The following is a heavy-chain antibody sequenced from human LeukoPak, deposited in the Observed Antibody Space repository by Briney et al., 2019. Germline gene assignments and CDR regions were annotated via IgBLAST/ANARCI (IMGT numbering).Heavy chain of an antibody. D-gene: IGHD6-13*01. CDR3: ARARYSTRWQSDFDY. CDR2: INANSGDT. Sequence: ASVKVSCKASGYTFSSYYVHWVRQAPGQGLEWMGWINANSGDTNYAQKFQGRVTMTRDTSISTAYMELSSLRSDDTAVYYCARARYSTRWQSDFDYWGQGTLVTVSS. CDR1: GYTFSSYY. V-gene: IGHV1-2*02. J-gene: IGHJ4*02.